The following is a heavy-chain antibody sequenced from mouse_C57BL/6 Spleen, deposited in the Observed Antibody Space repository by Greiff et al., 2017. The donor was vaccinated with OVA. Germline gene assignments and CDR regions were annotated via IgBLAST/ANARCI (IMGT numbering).Heavy chain of an antibody. J-gene: IGHJ4*01. Sequence: VQLQQPGAELVMPGASVKLSCKASGYTFTSYWMHWVKQRPGQGLEWIGEIDPSDSYTNYNQKFKGKSTLTVDKSSSTAYMQLSSLTSEDSAVYYCARKIYDYDHYAMDYWGQGTSVTVSS. D-gene: IGHD2-4*01. V-gene: IGHV1-69*01. CDR1: GYTFTSYW. CDR2: IDPSDSYT. CDR3: ARKIYDYDHYAMDY.